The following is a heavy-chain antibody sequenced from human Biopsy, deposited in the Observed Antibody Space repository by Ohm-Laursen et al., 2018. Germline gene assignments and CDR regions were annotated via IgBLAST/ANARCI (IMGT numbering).Heavy chain of an antibody. J-gene: IGHJ6*02. CDR2: INPRSGST. V-gene: IGHV1-46*01. CDR3: ARELVVDHSFFYGMDV. Sequence: ASVKVSCKASGYNFPTHYMHWVRQAPGQGLEWMAMINPRSGSTFYAQKFQDRVTMTRDTSTSTVYMELSSLRSEDTAVYFCARELVVDHSFFYGMDVWGQGTTVTVSS. CDR1: GYNFPTHY. D-gene: IGHD2-15*01.